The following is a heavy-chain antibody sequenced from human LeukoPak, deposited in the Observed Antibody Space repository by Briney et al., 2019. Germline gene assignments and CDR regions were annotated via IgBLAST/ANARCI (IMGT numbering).Heavy chain of an antibody. CDR2: FDPEDGET. CDR3: ATVTAAGRTAFDY. CDR1: GYTLTELS. Sequence: ASVKVSCKVSGYTLTELSMHWVRQAPGKGLGWMGGFDPEDGETIYAQKFQGRVTMTEDTSTDTAYMELSSLRSEDTAVYYCATVTAAGRTAFDYWGQGTLVTVSS. D-gene: IGHD6-13*01. V-gene: IGHV1-24*01. J-gene: IGHJ4*02.